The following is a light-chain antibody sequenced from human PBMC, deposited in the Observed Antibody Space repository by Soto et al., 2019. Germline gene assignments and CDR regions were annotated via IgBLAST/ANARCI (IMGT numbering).Light chain of an antibody. Sequence: EIVMTQSPATLSVSPGERATLSCRASQSVSSNLAWYHQKPGQPPRLLIYDASTRATGLPARFSGRGSGTEFPLTISSLQSEDFGVYFCQQYNDWLSFGGGTKVEIK. CDR3: QQYNDWLS. J-gene: IGKJ4*01. V-gene: IGKV3-15*01. CDR2: DAS. CDR1: QSVSSN.